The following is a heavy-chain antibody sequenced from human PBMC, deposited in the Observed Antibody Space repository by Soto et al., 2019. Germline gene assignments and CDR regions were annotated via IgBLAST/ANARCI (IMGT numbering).Heavy chain of an antibody. J-gene: IGHJ4*02. CDR2: ISSSSSYI. CDR3: ARDSRAVAGTGY. D-gene: IGHD6-19*01. CDR1: GFTFSSYS. V-gene: IGHV3-21*01. Sequence: ESGGGLVKPGGSLRLSCAASGFTFSSYSMNWVRQAPGKGLEWVSSISSSSSYIYYADSVKGRFTISRDNAKNSLYLQMNSLRAEDTAVYYCARDSRAVAGTGYWGQGTLVTVSS.